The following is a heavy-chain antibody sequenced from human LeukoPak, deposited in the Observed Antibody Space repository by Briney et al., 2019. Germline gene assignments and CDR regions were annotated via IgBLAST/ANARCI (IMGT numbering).Heavy chain of an antibody. CDR2: ISAYNGNT. Sequence: SSLKVSCKASGYTFTNYGVTWVRQTPGQGLEWMGWISAYNGNTKHAQKEQGRLTMTTDTSTSTVYMELRSLRSNDTAVYYCARGLPPSRNSDSSGYYSYYFDYWGQGYLVTVSS. CDR3: ARGLPPSRNSDSSGYYSYYFDY. J-gene: IGHJ4*02. CDR1: GYTFTNYG. D-gene: IGHD3-22*01. V-gene: IGHV1-18*01.